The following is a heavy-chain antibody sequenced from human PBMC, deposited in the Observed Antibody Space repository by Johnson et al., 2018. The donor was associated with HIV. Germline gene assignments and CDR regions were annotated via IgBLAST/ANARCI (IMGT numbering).Heavy chain of an antibody. V-gene: IGHV3-7*02. CDR2: IRYDGSNQ. Sequence: VQLVESGGGLVQPGGSLRLSCAASGFTFSSYYMSWVRQAPGQGLEWVAFIRYDGSNQYYVDSVEGRFTISRDNAKNSLFLQTNSLRDEDTAVYYCATLPGDIVVVPAAQPYDAFDIWGQGTMVTVSS. J-gene: IGHJ3*02. CDR3: ATLPGDIVVVPAAQPYDAFDI. D-gene: IGHD2-2*01. CDR1: GFTFSSYY.